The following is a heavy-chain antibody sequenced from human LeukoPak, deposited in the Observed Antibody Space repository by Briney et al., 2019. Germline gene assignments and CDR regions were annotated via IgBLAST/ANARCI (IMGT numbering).Heavy chain of an antibody. J-gene: IGHJ4*02. CDR3: ARGDHYYDSSGSSPPMADY. CDR2: ISSSSSYI. V-gene: IGHV3-21*01. D-gene: IGHD3-22*01. Sequence: GGSLRLSCAASGFTFSSYSMNWVRQAPGKGLEWVSSISSSSSYIYYADSVKGRFTISRDNAKNSLYLQMNSLRAEDTAVYYCARGDHYYDSSGSSPPMADYWGQGTLVTVSS. CDR1: GFTFSSYS.